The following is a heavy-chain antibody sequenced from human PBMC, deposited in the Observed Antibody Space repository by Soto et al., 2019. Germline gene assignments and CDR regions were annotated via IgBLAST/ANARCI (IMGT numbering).Heavy chain of an antibody. V-gene: IGHV4-4*07. CDR1: GASLSSFN. CDR3: ARDRGEYTSSWFWYFSH. D-gene: IGHD6-13*01. Sequence: XTLSLACSVSGASLSSFNWNWVRQPAGKGPEWVGRPNIAGTINSNPSLKSRITISMDTSKNQISLHLRSVTAEDTAIYYCARDRGEYTSSWFWYFSHWGHGTLVTVSS. CDR2: PNIAGTI. J-gene: IGHJ2*01.